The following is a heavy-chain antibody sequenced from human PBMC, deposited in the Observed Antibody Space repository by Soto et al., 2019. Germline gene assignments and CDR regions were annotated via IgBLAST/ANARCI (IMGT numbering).Heavy chain of an antibody. Sequence: QVQLVESGGGVAQAGTSLRLSCTGSGFTFNSVSQHWVRQGPDKGLEWVAVVSFDGKVTYYADSVKGRFTVSRDISKNTIYLQANSLRPEDTAVYYCARERYDDSQYFDYWGQGTPVTVSS. J-gene: IGHJ4*02. CDR3: ARERYDDSQYFDY. V-gene: IGHV3-30*04. D-gene: IGHD3-16*01. CDR2: VSFDGKVT. CDR1: GFTFNSVS.